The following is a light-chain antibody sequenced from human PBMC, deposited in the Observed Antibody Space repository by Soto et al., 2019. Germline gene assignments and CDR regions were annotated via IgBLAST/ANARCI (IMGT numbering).Light chain of an antibody. CDR2: HTA. Sequence: EIVMTQSPATLSVSPGESATLSCRASQSVSSDLAGYQQNPGQAPRLLIYHTATRATGFTARFSGGRSGTEFTLTISSLQSEDSAFYYCRQYNKWPITFGQGTRLEIK. J-gene: IGKJ5*01. V-gene: IGKV3-15*01. CDR3: RQYNKWPIT. CDR1: QSVSSD.